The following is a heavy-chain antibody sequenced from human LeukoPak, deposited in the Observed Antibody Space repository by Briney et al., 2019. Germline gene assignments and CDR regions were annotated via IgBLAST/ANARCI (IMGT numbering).Heavy chain of an antibody. D-gene: IGHD6-13*01. J-gene: IGHJ4*02. CDR3: ARHSPASVLGSWPPFDY. CDR1: GGSISSGGYY. CDR2: IYYSGST. V-gene: IGHV4-39*01. Sequence: SETLSLTCTVSGGSISSGGYYWGWIRQPPGKGLEWIGSIYYSGSTYYNPSLKSRVTISVDTSKNQFSLKLSSVTAADTAVYYCARHSPASVLGSWPPFDYWGQGTLVTVSS.